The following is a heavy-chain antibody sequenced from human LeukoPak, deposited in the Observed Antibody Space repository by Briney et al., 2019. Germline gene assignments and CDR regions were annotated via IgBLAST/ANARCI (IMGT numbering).Heavy chain of an antibody. CDR3: ARGAAGSYDY. V-gene: IGHV1-18*01. D-gene: IGHD6-13*01. Sequence: ASVKASCKASGYTFTSYGISWVRQAPGQGLEWMGWISTYNSNTNQAEKLQGRITMTTDTSTSTAYMELRSLRSDDAAVYYCARGAAGSYDYWGQGTLVTVSS. CDR1: GYTFTSYG. CDR2: ISTYNSNT. J-gene: IGHJ4*02.